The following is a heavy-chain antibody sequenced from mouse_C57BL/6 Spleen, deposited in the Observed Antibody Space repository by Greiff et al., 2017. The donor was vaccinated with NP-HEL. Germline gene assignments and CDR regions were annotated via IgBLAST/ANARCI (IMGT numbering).Heavy chain of an antibody. V-gene: IGHV3-1*01. J-gene: IGHJ1*03. CDR2: ISYSGST. Sequence: EVQLVESGPGMVKPSQSLSLTCTVTGYSITSGYDWHWIRHFPGNKLEWMGYISYSGSTNYNPSLKSRISITHDTSKNHFFLKLNSVTTEETATYYCARGGGGYYKYFDVWGTGTTVTVSS. CDR3: ARGGGGYYKYFDV. D-gene: IGHD2-12*01. CDR1: GYSITSGYD.